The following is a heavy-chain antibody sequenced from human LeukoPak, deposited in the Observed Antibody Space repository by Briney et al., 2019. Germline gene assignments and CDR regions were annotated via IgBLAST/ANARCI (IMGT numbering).Heavy chain of an antibody. Sequence: GASVKVSCKASGYTFTNYGISWVRQAPGQGLEWMGWLSHYNGYTTYAQKFQGRVAMTTDTFTGTVYMELRSLRSDDTAMYYCARNCTGDNCKDNYGMDVWGQGTTVTVSS. D-gene: IGHD2-8*02. CDR1: GYTFTNYG. J-gene: IGHJ6*02. CDR2: LSHYNGYT. CDR3: ARNCTGDNCKDNYGMDV. V-gene: IGHV1-18*01.